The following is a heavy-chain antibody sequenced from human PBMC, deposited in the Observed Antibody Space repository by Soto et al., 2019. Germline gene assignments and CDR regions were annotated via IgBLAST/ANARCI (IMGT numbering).Heavy chain of an antibody. CDR2: IKSKTDGGTT. Sequence: EVQLVESGGGSVKPGGSLRLSCAASGFTFSNAWMSWVRQAPGKGLEWVGRIKSKTDGGTTDYAAPVKGRFTISREDSKNTLYLQMNSLKTEDTAVYYCTTGKGMYGDYEDYFDYWGQGTLVTVSS. J-gene: IGHJ4*02. D-gene: IGHD4-17*01. CDR1: GFTFSNAW. CDR3: TTGKGMYGDYEDYFDY. V-gene: IGHV3-15*01.